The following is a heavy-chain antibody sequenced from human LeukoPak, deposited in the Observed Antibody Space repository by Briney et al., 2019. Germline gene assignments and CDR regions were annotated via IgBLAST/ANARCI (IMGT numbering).Heavy chain of an antibody. D-gene: IGHD3-22*01. Sequence: SETLSLTCAVSGGSISSSNWWSWVRRPPGKGLEWIGEIYHSGSTNYNPSLKSRVTISVDKSKNQFSLKLSSVTAADTAVYYCARFLCSGYSRGCFDYWGQGTLVTVSS. CDR3: ARFLCSGYSRGCFDY. J-gene: IGHJ4*02. CDR2: IYHSGST. V-gene: IGHV4-4*02. CDR1: GGSISSSNW.